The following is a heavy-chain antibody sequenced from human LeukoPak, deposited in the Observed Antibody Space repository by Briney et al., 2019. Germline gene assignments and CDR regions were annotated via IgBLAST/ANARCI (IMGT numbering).Heavy chain of an antibody. CDR1: GYTLTELS. V-gene: IGHV1-24*01. J-gene: IGHJ6*03. Sequence: ASVKVSCKVSGYTLTELSMHWVRQAPGKGLEWMGGFDPEDGETIYAQKFQGRVTMTEDTSTDTAYMELSSLRSEDTAVYYCARVSTSGIAAYYYYMDVWGKGTTVTISS. D-gene: IGHD6-13*01. CDR3: ARVSTSGIAAYYYYMDV. CDR2: FDPEDGET.